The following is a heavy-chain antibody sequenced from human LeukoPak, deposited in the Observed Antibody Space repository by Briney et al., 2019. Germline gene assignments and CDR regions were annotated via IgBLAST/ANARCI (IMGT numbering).Heavy chain of an antibody. V-gene: IGHV1-8*01. Sequence: GASVKVSCKASGYTFTSYDINWVRQATGQGLEWMGWMNPNSGNTGYAQKFQGRVTMTRNTSISTAYMELSSLRSEDTAVYYCSRSGSYSRYYYYYMDVWGKGTTVTISS. CDR2: MNPNSGNT. J-gene: IGHJ6*03. D-gene: IGHD3-10*01. CDR3: SRSGSYSRYYYYYMDV. CDR1: GYTFTSYD.